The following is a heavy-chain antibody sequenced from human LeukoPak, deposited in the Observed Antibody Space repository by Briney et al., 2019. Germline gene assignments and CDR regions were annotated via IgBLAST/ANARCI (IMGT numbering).Heavy chain of an antibody. CDR3: ARGYSYGYGYFDY. V-gene: IGHV3-23*01. Sequence: GGSLRLSCAASGFTFSSYAMSWVRQTPGRGLEWVSAISGGAGSTYYADSVKGRFTISRDISKNTLYLQMNSLRAEDTAVYYCARGYSYGYGYFDYWGQGTLVTVSS. CDR2: ISGGAGST. CDR1: GFTFSSYA. D-gene: IGHD5-18*01. J-gene: IGHJ4*02.